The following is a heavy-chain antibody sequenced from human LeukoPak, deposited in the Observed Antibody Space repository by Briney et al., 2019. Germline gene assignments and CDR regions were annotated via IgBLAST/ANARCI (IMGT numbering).Heavy chain of an antibody. V-gene: IGHV3-23*01. Sequence: GGSLRLSCAASGFTFSSFAMGWVRQAPGKGLEWVSAFSGSGGSTYYADSVKGRFTISRDNSKNTLYLQMNSLRAEDTAVYYCAKGSPTIFGVVITLFDYWGQGTLVTVSS. CDR3: AKGSPTIFGVVITLFDY. D-gene: IGHD3-3*01. CDR2: FSGSGGST. CDR1: GFTFSSFA. J-gene: IGHJ4*02.